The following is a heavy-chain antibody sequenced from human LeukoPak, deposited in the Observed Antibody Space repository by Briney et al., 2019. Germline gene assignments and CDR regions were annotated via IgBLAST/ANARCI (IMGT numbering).Heavy chain of an antibody. D-gene: IGHD5-12*01. J-gene: IGHJ6*02. CDR2: ISAYNGNT. CDR3: ARVYSGYDTSQFGYYYYGMDV. V-gene: IGHV1-18*01. CDR1: GYTFTSYG. Sequence: ASVKVSCKASGYTFTSYGISWVRQAPGQGLEWMGWISAYNGNTNYAQKLQGRATMTRDTSISTAYMELSRLRSDDTAVYYCARVYSGYDTSQFGYYYYGMDVWGQGTTVTVSS.